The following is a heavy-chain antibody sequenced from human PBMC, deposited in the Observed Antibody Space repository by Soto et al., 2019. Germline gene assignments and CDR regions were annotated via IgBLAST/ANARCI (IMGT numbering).Heavy chain of an antibody. Sequence: QVQLVQSGAEVKKPGSSVKVSCKASGGTFSSYAISWVRQAPGQGLEWMGGIIPIFGTANYAQKFQGRVTITADEYTSTAYMELSSLRSEDTAVYYCARGPSPGRGVVPAAIHDYYYYGMDVWGQGTTVTVSS. CDR2: IIPIFGTA. V-gene: IGHV1-69*01. D-gene: IGHD2-2*01. CDR1: GGTFSSYA. CDR3: ARGPSPGRGVVPAAIHDYYYYGMDV. J-gene: IGHJ6*02.